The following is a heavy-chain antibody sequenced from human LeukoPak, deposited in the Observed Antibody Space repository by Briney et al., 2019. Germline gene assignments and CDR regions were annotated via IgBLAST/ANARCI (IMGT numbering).Heavy chain of an antibody. CDR2: IYSGGST. J-gene: IGHJ4*02. Sequence: GRSLRLSCAASGFTVSSNYMSWVRQAPGKGLEWVSVIYSGGSTYYADSVKGRFTISRHNSKNTLYLQMNSLRAEDTAVYYCARAYGYSGYDYLDYWGQGTLVTVSS. CDR3: ARAYGYSGYDYLDY. V-gene: IGHV3-53*04. D-gene: IGHD5-12*01. CDR1: GFTVSSNY.